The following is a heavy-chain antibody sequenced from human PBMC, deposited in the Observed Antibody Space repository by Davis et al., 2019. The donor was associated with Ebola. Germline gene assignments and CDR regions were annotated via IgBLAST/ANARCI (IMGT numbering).Heavy chain of an antibody. CDR1: GLTFTGYC. CDR2: ISRDSSYK. D-gene: IGHD2-2*01. CDR3: ASDASSTSGDPRQPRDV. Sequence: GESLKISCAASGLTFTGYCMNWVRQAPGKGLEWVPSISRDSSYKYYADSVKGRFTISRDNAKKSLYLQMNSLRAEDTAIYYCASDASSTSGDPRQPRDVWGKGTTVTVSS. V-gene: IGHV3-21*01. J-gene: IGHJ6*03.